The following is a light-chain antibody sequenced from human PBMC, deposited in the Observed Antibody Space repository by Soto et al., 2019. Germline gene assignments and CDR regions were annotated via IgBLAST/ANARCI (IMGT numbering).Light chain of an antibody. J-gene: IGKJ1*01. CDR3: QQYGSSPPRT. Sequence: EMVMTKTPATLSVSPGERATLSCRASQSVSSNLAWYQQKPGQAPRLLIYGASTRATDVPDRFSGSGSGADFTLSISRLEPEDFAVYYCQQYGSSPPRTFGQRTKVDIK. V-gene: IGKV3-20*01. CDR2: GAS. CDR1: QSVSSN.